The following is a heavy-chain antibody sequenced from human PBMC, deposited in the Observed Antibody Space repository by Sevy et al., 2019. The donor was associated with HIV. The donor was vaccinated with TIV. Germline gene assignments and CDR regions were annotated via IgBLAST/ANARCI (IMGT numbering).Heavy chain of an antibody. CDR3: ARRNDFDI. V-gene: IGHV4-59*08. Sequence: SETLSLTCTVSGGSINSDHWNWIRQPPGKGLEWIAYVYYTGGTNYNPALKNRVTISVDRTKNQFSLNLTSVTAADTAVYYCARRNDFDIWGQGTMVTVSS. J-gene: IGHJ3*02. CDR1: GGSINSDH. CDR2: VYYTGGT.